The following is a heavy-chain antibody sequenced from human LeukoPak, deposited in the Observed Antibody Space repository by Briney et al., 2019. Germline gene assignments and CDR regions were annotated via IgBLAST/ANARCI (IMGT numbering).Heavy chain of an antibody. CDR3: ARDFRSSSWYIGDY. Sequence: PGGSLRLSCAASGFTFSSYSMNLVRLAPGKGLEWISYISAGGTPVYYADSVEGRFTVSRDNEKNSLYLQLNSLRADDTAVYYCARDFRSSSWYIGDYWGQGAQVTVSP. J-gene: IGHJ4*02. D-gene: IGHD6-13*01. CDR1: GFTFSSYS. CDR2: ISAGGTPV. V-gene: IGHV3-48*01.